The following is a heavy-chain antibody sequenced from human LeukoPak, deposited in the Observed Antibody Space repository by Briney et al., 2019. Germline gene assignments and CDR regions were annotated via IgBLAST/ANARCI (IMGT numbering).Heavy chain of an antibody. CDR2: IYYSGSGST. D-gene: IGHD2-21*02. CDR1: GDSITSYY. CDR3: AGDNRHAFDI. J-gene: IGHJ3*02. V-gene: IGHV4-59*01. Sequence: SETLSLTGTVSGDSITSYYWNWIRQPPGKGLEWIGYIYYSGSGSTKYNPSLKSRVTISVDTSKNQVSLRLNSVTAADTAVYYCAGDNRHAFDIWGQGTMVTVSS.